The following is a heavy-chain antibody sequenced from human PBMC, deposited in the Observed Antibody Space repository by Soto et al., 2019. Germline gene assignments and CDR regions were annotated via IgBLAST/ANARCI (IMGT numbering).Heavy chain of an antibody. D-gene: IGHD2-15*01. CDR2: IYYSGST. Sequence: SETLSLTCTVYSGSISMGGYYWSWIRQHPWKGLEWIGYIYYSGSTYYNPSLKSRVTISVDTSKNQFSLKLSSVTAADTAVYYCARDSTADCSGGSCYSGFDYWGQGXLVTVHS. V-gene: IGHV4-31*03. CDR1: SGSISMGGYY. J-gene: IGHJ4*02. CDR3: ARDSTADCSGGSCYSGFDY.